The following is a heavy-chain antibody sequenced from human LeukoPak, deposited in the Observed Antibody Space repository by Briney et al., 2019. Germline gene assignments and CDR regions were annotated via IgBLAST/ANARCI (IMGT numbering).Heavy chain of an antibody. CDR1: GFTFSSYS. D-gene: IGHD3-10*01. Sequence: KPGGSLRLSCAASGFTFSSYSMNWVRQAPGKGLEWVSSISSSSSYIYYADSVKGRFTISRDNAKNSLYLQMNSLRAEDTAVYYCARDRITMVRGVISFLGPNDYWGQGTLVTVSS. V-gene: IGHV3-21*01. CDR3: ARDRITMVRGVISFLGPNDY. J-gene: IGHJ4*02. CDR2: ISSSSSYI.